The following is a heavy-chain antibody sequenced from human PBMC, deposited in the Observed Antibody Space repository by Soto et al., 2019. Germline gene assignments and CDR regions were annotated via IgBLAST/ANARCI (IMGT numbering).Heavy chain of an antibody. Sequence: ASVKVSCKASGYTFTGYYMYWVRQAPGQGLEWMGWINPNSGGTNYAQKFQGWVTMTRDTSISTAYMELSRLRSDDTAVYYCARAELKYDYVWGSYRYIGNDAFDIWGQGTMVTVSS. J-gene: IGHJ3*02. CDR2: INPNSGGT. CDR1: GYTFTGYY. D-gene: IGHD3-16*02. V-gene: IGHV1-2*04. CDR3: ARAELKYDYVWGSYRYIGNDAFDI.